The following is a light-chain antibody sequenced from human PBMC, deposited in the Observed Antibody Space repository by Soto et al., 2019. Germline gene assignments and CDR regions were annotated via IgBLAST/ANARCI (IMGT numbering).Light chain of an antibody. J-gene: IGLJ1*01. Sequence: PLPSVPAAPRHKGTISCSASISNIGGNSVSWYQQLPGTAPKLLIYDDDKRPSGIPDRFSGSKSGTSATLGITGFQTGDEDDYYCGSWDSSLSAYVFGTGTMV. V-gene: IGLV1-51*01. CDR1: ISNIGGNS. CDR3: GSWDSSLSAYV. CDR2: DDD.